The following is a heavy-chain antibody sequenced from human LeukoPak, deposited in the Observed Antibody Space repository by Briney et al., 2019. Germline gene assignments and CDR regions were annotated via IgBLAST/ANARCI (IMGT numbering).Heavy chain of an antibody. D-gene: IGHD3-22*01. CDR3: ARDVGRYYYDSSGPVDAFDI. Sequence: ASVKVSCKASGYTFTSYGIRWVRPAPGQGLEWMGWISAYNGDTNYAQKLQGRVTMTTDTSTSTAYMELRSLRSDDTAVYYCARDVGRYYYDSSGPVDAFDIWGQGTMVTVSS. CDR2: ISAYNGDT. J-gene: IGHJ3*02. V-gene: IGHV1-18*01. CDR1: GYTFTSYG.